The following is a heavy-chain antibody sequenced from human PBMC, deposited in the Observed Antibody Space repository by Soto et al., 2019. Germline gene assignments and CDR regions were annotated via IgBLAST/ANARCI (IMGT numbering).Heavy chain of an antibody. CDR2: ISYDGSNK. Sequence: QVQLVESGGGVVQPGRSLRLSCAASGFTFSSYAMHWVRQAPGKGLEWVAVISYDGSNKYYADSVKGRFTISRDNSKNTLYLQMNSLRAEDTAVYYCARDRADSSSWLDYWGQGTLVTDSS. D-gene: IGHD6-13*01. CDR1: GFTFSSYA. CDR3: ARDRADSSSWLDY. J-gene: IGHJ4*02. V-gene: IGHV3-30-3*01.